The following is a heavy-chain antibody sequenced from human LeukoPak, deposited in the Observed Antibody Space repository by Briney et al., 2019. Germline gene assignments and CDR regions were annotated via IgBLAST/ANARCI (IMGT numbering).Heavy chain of an antibody. CDR3: SSGFYYDDYGMDV. CDR1: GFTFSDSA. J-gene: IGHJ6*02. D-gene: IGHD3-10*01. V-gene: IGHV3-73*01. CDR2: IWSKAKNYAT. Sequence: PGGSLRLSCAASGFTFSDSAVHWVRQAPGKGLEWVGRIWSKAKNYATVYSASVKGRFAISRDDSENTAYLQMNRLKGEDAAVYYCSSGFYYDDYGMDVWGQGTTVTVSS.